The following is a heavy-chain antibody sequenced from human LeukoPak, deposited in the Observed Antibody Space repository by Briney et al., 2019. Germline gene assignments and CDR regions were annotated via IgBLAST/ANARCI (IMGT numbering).Heavy chain of an antibody. Sequence: GASVKVSCKASGYTFTSYGISWVRQAPGQGLEWMGWISAYNGNTNYAQKLQGRVTMTTDTSTSTAYMELRSLRSDDTAVYYCARVAPYDFWSGYYYFDYWGQGTLVTVSS. CDR1: GYTFTSYG. V-gene: IGHV1-18*01. CDR3: ARVAPYDFWSGYYYFDY. J-gene: IGHJ4*02. D-gene: IGHD3-3*01. CDR2: ISAYNGNT.